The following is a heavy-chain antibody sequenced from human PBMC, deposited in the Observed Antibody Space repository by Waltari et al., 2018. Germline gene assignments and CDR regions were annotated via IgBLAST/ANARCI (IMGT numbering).Heavy chain of an antibody. CDR2: ISGSGGST. J-gene: IGHJ4*02. V-gene: IGHV3-23*01. CDR3: AKDRRVFDY. Sequence: VQLLESGGGLVQPGGSLKLSCATSGFPFTNHAMSWVRQAPGKGLEWVSAISGSGGSTYYADSVKGRFTISRDNSKNTLYLQMNSLRAEDTAVYYCAKDRRVFDYWGQGTLVTVSS. CDR1: GFPFTNHA.